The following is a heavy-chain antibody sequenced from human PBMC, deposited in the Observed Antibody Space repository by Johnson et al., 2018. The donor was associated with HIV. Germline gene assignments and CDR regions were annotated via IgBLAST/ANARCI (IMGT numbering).Heavy chain of an antibody. CDR3: VGRGRQWLVQSAFDI. J-gene: IGHJ3*02. Sequence: QVQLVESGGGVVQPGRSLRLSCAASGFTFSSYAMHWVRQAPGKGLEWVAVISYDGSNKYYADSVKGRFTISSDNSKNTLYLQMNSLRAEDTAVYYCVGRGRQWLVQSAFDIWGQGTMVTVSS. CDR1: GFTFSSYA. CDR2: ISYDGSNK. D-gene: IGHD6-19*01. V-gene: IGHV3-30*04.